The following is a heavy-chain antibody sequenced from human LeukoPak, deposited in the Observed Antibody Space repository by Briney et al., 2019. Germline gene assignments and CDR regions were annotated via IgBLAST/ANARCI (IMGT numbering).Heavy chain of an antibody. J-gene: IGHJ3*01. CDR1: GFDFDDYG. CDR2: INWNGGST. CDR3: ARDTLMRGDDAFEL. V-gene: IGHV3-20*04. Sequence: PGGSLRLSCVASGFDFDDYGMTWIRQAPGRGLEWIAGINWNGGSTVYAGSVKGRFTISRDSAKNSLYLQMESLRVEDTAFYYCARDTLMRGDDAFELWGQGTMVTVSS.